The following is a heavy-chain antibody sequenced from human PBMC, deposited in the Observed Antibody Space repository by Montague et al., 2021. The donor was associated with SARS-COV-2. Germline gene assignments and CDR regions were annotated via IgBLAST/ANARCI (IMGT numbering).Heavy chain of an antibody. V-gene: IGHV4-39*01. J-gene: IGHJ4*02. CDR2: VDYSGNT. Sequence: SETLSPTCTVTGGPISGSSDYWGWIRQSPGKGLEWIASVDYSGNTYYXPSLKSRLTISVDTSKNRFSLKLNSVTAADTALYYCARREYSYGWGDWGQGTLVTVSS. CDR1: GGPISGSSDY. CDR3: ARREYSYGWGD. D-gene: IGHD5-18*01.